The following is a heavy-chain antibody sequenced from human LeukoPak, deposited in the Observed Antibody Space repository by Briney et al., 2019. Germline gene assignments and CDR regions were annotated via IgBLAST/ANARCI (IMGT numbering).Heavy chain of an antibody. CDR1: GFTVSSNY. D-gene: IGHD3-22*01. Sequence: PGGSLRLSCAASGFTVSSNYMSWVRQAQGKGLGWVSVIYIGGSTYYADSVKGRFTVSRDNSKNMLYLQMNSLRVKDTAVYYCAGDTSGYYYVDYWGQGTLVTVSS. V-gene: IGHV3-53*01. CDR2: IYIGGST. J-gene: IGHJ4*02. CDR3: AGDTSGYYYVDY.